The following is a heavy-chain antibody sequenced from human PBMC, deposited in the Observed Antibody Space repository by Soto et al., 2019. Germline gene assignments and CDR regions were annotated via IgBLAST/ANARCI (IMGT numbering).Heavy chain of an antibody. CDR1: GYTFTGYY. J-gene: IGHJ4*02. D-gene: IGHD2-15*01. CDR3: ARVGAASTYCSGGSCYPLDY. CDR2: INPNSGGT. V-gene: IGHV1-2*04. Sequence: ASVKVSCKASGYTFTGYYMHWVRQAPGQGLEWMGWINPNSGGTNYAQKFQGWVTMTRDTSISTAYMELSRLRSDDTAVYYCARVGAASTYCSGGSCYPLDYWGQGTLVTVSS.